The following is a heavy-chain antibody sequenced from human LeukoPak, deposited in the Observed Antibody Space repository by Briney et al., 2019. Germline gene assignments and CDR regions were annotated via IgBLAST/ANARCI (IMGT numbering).Heavy chain of an antibody. Sequence: PSETLSLTCTVSGGSISNYYWSWIRQPAGKGLEWIGRIYSSGTTIYNPSLKSRVTMSVDTSKNQFSLKLSSVTAADAAVYFCASGSSGYDPWGQGTLVTVSS. J-gene: IGHJ5*02. CDR3: ASGSSGYDP. CDR1: GGSISNYY. V-gene: IGHV4-4*07. CDR2: IYSSGTT. D-gene: IGHD5-12*01.